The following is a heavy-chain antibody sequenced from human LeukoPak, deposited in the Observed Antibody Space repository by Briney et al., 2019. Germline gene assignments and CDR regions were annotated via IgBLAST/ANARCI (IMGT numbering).Heavy chain of an antibody. CDR3: ARTLDYEFWSGYD. CDR1: GGSFSGYY. V-gene: IGHV4-34*01. D-gene: IGHD3-3*01. CDR2: INHSGST. J-gene: IGHJ4*02. Sequence: SETLSLTCAVYGGSFSGYYWSWIRQPPGKGLEWIGEINHSGSTNYNPSLKSRVTISVDTSKNQFSLKLSSVTAADTAVYYCARTLDYEFWSGYDWGQGTLVTVSS.